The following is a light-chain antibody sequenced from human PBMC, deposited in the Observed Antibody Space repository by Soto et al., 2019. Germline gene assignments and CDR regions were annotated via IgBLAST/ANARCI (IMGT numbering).Light chain of an antibody. CDR2: WAS. V-gene: IGKV4-1*01. Sequence: DILITQSPDSLAVSLGERATMNCKSSQSVLYSSNNKNYLAWYQQKPVQPPKLLIYWASTRESGVPDRFSGSGSGTDFTLTISSLQAEDVAVYYCQQYYSTPWTFGQGTKVDIK. CDR1: QSVLYSSNNKNY. J-gene: IGKJ1*01. CDR3: QQYYSTPWT.